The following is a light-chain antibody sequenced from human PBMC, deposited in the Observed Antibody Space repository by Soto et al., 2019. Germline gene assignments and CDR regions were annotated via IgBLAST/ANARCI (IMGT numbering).Light chain of an antibody. CDR1: SSDVGGYNY. CDR3: SSYTGSNTPVV. CDR2: DVS. J-gene: IGLJ2*01. V-gene: IGLV2-14*01. Sequence: QSALPQPASVSGSPGQSITISCTGTSSDVGGYNYVSWYQQHPGKAPNLIIFDVSNRPSGVSNRFSGSKSGNSASLTISGLQAEDEADYYCSSYTGSNTPVVFGGGTKLTVL.